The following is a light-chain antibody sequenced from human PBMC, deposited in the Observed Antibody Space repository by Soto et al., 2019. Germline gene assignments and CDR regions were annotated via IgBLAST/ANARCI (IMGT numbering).Light chain of an antibody. CDR3: SSYTTGTTPLV. CDR1: NNDIGVYNF. V-gene: IGLV2-14*03. Sequence: QSALTQPASVSGSPGQSITISCTGTNNDIGVYNFVSWYQHHPGKAPKLIIFDVTNRPSGVSNRFSGSKSGNTASLTISGLQAEDEADYYCSSYTTGTTPLVFGTGTKLTGL. J-gene: IGLJ1*01. CDR2: DVT.